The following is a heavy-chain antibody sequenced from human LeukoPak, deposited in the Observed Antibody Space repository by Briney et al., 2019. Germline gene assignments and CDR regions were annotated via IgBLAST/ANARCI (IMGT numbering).Heavy chain of an antibody. D-gene: IGHD3-3*01. CDR2: ISNSGST. Sequence: PSETLSLTCTVSGDSVSSGSHYWSWIRQPPGKGLECIGYISNSGSTNYNPSLKSRVTISVDTSKNQLSLNLNSVTAADTAVYYCARSYYDFWSGSYYYYMDVWGKGTTVTVS. J-gene: IGHJ6*03. CDR3: ARSYYDFWSGSYYYYMDV. CDR1: GDSVSSGSHY. V-gene: IGHV4-61*01.